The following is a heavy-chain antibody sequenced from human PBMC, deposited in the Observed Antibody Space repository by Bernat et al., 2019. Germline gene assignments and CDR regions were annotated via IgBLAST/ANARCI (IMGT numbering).Heavy chain of an antibody. D-gene: IGHD3-10*01. CDR2: ISYDGNNK. Sequence: QVQLVESGGGVVQPGRSLRLSCAASGFTFSSYAIHWVRQAPGKGLEWVAVISYDGNNKYYADSVEGRFTMSRDNSKNTLYLQMNSLRAEDTALYYCARDQYYFGSGMGPVDYWGQGTLVTVSS. V-gene: IGHV3-30-3*01. CDR1: GFTFSSYA. CDR3: ARDQYYFGSGMGPVDY. J-gene: IGHJ4*02.